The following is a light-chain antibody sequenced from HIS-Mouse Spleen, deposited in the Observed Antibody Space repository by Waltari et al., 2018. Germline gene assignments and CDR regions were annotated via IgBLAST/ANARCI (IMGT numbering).Light chain of an antibody. CDR2: GKN. J-gene: IGLJ2*01. CDR1: SLRSYY. V-gene: IGLV3-19*01. CDR3: NSRDSSGNHVV. Sequence: SSELTQDPAVSVALVQTVRITCQGDSLRSYYASWYQQKPGQAPVLVIYGKNNRPSGIQDRFSGSSSGNTASLTITGAQAEDEADYYCNSRDSSGNHVVFGGGTKLTVL.